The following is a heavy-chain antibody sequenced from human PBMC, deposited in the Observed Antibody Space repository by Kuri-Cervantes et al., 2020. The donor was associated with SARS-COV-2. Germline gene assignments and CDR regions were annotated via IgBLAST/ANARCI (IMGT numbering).Heavy chain of an antibody. CDR3: ARASFDFWSGYYTGYFYDY. V-gene: IGHV3-48*04. CDR2: ISSSSSTI. J-gene: IGHJ4*02. CDR1: GFTLSSYS. D-gene: IGHD3-3*01. Sequence: GGSLRLSCAASGFTLSSYSMNWVRQAPGKGLEWVSYISSSSSTIYYADSVKGRFTISRDNAKKSLYLQMNSLRAEDTAIYYCARASFDFWSGYYTGYFYDYWGQGTLVTVSS.